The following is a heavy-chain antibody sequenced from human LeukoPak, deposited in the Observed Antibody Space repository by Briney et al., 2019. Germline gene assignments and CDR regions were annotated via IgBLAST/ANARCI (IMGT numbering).Heavy chain of an antibody. CDR2: ISSSSSYI. Sequence: GGSLRLSCAASGFTFSSYSMDWVRQAPGKGLEWVSSISSSSSYIYYADSVKGRFTISRDNAKNSLYLQMNSLRAEDTAVYYCARSNCSSTSCYDPWGQGTLVTVSS. V-gene: IGHV3-21*01. J-gene: IGHJ5*02. CDR1: GFTFSSYS. D-gene: IGHD2-2*01. CDR3: ARSNCSSTSCYDP.